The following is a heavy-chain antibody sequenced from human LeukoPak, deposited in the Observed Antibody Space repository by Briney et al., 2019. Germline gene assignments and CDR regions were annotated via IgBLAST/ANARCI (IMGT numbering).Heavy chain of an antibody. CDR2: IKQDGSEK. D-gene: IGHD5-24*01. Sequence: GGSLRLSCAASGFTFSSYWMSWVRQAPGKGLEWVANIKQDGSEKYYVDSVKGRFTISRDNAKNSLNLQMNSLRAEDTAVYYCARVEAKMATIPFDYWGQGTLVTVSS. J-gene: IGHJ4*02. V-gene: IGHV3-7*01. CDR1: GFTFSSYW. CDR3: ARVEAKMATIPFDY.